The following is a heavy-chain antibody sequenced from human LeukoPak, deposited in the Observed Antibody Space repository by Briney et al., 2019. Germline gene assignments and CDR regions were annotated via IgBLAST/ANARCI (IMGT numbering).Heavy chain of an antibody. CDR1: GGSFSGYY. CDR3: ARGRLTYCSGGSCYWGFDY. J-gene: IGHJ4*02. V-gene: IGHV4-34*01. Sequence: KPSETLSLTCAVYGGSFSGYYWSGIRQPPGKGLEWIGEINHSGSTNYNPSLKSRVTISVDTSKNQFSLKLSSVTAADTAVYYCARGRLTYCSGGSCYWGFDYWGQGTLVTVSS. D-gene: IGHD2-15*01. CDR2: INHSGST.